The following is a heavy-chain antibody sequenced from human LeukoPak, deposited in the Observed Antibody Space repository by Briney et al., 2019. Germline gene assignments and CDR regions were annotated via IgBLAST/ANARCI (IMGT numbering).Heavy chain of an antibody. CDR2: IKQDGSEK. Sequence: GGSLRLSCAASGFSFNSNVMSWVRQAPGKGLEWVANIKQDGSEKYYVDSVKGRFTISRDNAKNSLYLQMNSLRAEDTAVYYCAREGNYMGDCFDYWGQGTLVTVSS. J-gene: IGHJ4*02. CDR1: GFSFNSNV. D-gene: IGHD4-11*01. V-gene: IGHV3-7*01. CDR3: AREGNYMGDCFDY.